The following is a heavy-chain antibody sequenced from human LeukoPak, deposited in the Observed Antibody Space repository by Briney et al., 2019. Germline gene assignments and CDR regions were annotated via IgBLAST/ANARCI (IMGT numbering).Heavy chain of an antibody. CDR1: GGSVSSGSYY. V-gene: IGHV4-61*02. D-gene: IGHD3-22*01. CDR2: IYTSGST. CDR3: ARAHDDSSGLRLGAFDN. J-gene: IGHJ3*02. Sequence: SETLSLTCTVSGGSVSSGSYYWSWIRQPAGKGLEWIGRIYTSGSTNYNPSLKSRVTISVDTSKNQFSLKLSSVTAADTAVYYCARAHDDSSGLRLGAFDNWGQGTMVTVSS.